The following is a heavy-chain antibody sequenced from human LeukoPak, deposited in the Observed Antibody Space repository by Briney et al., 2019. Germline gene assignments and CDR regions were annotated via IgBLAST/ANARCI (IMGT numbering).Heavy chain of an antibody. CDR2: ISYDGSNK. CDR1: GFTFSSYA. Sequence: GGSLRLSCAASGFTFSSYAMHWVRQAPGKGLEWVAVISYDGSNKYYAVSVKGRFTISRDNSKNKLYLQMNSLRAEDTAVYYCARDLPEGSGSYLEAFDIWGQGTMVTVSS. CDR3: ARDLPEGSGSYLEAFDI. D-gene: IGHD3-10*01. J-gene: IGHJ3*02. V-gene: IGHV3-30*04.